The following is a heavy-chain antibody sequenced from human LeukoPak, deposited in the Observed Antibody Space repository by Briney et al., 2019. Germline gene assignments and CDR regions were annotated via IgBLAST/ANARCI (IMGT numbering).Heavy chain of an antibody. V-gene: IGHV4-4*09. Sequence: SETLSLTCTVSGDSISRYYWSWIQQPPGKGLEWIGFIYSSVKTNYIPSLKSRVTISLDTSKSQFSLKLNSVTAADTAVYYCARLDDREKFDSWGQGTLVTVSP. CDR3: ARLDDREKFDS. CDR1: GDSISRYY. J-gene: IGHJ4*02. CDR2: IYSSVKT. D-gene: IGHD3-22*01.